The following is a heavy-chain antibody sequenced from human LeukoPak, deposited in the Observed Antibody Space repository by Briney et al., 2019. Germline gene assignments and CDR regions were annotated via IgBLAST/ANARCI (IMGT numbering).Heavy chain of an antibody. J-gene: IGHJ4*02. CDR3: AKVAVAGYHFDY. V-gene: IGHV3-23*01. D-gene: IGHD6-19*01. Sequence: PGGSLRPSCAASGFTFSSYAMSWVRQAPGKGLEWASAISGSGGSTYYADSVKGRFTISRDNSKNTLYLQMNSLRAEDTAVYYCAKVAVAGYHFDYWGQGTLVTVSS. CDR2: ISGSGGST. CDR1: GFTFSSYA.